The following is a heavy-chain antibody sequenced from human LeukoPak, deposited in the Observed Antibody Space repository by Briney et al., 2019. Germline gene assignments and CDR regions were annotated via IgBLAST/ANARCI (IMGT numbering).Heavy chain of an antibody. V-gene: IGHV3-48*04. CDR2: ISSSCSTI. Sequence: PGGSLRLSCAASGFTFSSYSMNWVRQAPGKGLEWVSYISSSCSTIYYADSVKGRFTISRDNAKNSLYLQMNSLRAEDTAVYYCARTGATWDYYYMDVWGKGTTVTISS. CDR3: ARTGATWDYYYMDV. D-gene: IGHD1-1*01. J-gene: IGHJ6*03. CDR1: GFTFSSYS.